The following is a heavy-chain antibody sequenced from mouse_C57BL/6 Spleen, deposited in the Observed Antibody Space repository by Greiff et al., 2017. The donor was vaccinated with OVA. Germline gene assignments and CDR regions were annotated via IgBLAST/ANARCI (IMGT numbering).Heavy chain of an antibody. D-gene: IGHD2-3*01. Sequence: EVQLLESGGGLVKPGGSLKLSCAASGFTFSDYGMHWVRQAPEKGLEWVAYISSGSSTIYYADTVKGRFTISRDNAKNTLFLQMTSLRSEDTAMYYCARPSGYDGYYAMDYWGQGTSVTVSS. J-gene: IGHJ4*01. CDR3: ARPSGYDGYYAMDY. CDR2: ISSGSSTI. V-gene: IGHV5-17*01. CDR1: GFTFSDYG.